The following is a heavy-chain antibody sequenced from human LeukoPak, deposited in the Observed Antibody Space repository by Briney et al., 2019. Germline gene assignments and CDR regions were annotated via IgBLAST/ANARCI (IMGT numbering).Heavy chain of an antibody. CDR3: ARDQFGITMVRGAAPYNWFDP. D-gene: IGHD3-10*01. CDR1: GGSISSGGYY. J-gene: IGHJ5*02. Sequence: PSETLSLTCTVSGGSISSGGYYWSWIRQHPGKGLEWIGYIYYSGSTYYNPSLKSRVTISVDTSKNQFSLKLSSVTAADTAVYYCARDQFGITMVRGAAPYNWFDPWGQGTLVTVSS. CDR2: IYYSGST. V-gene: IGHV4-31*03.